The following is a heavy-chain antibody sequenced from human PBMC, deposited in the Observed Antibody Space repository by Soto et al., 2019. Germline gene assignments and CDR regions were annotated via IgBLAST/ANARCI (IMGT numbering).Heavy chain of an antibody. Sequence: EVQLVESGGGLVQPGGSLRLSCEASGFTFSGHDMHWVRQPTGGTLEWVPGIDTTGGTYYPGSVKGRFTISRENAKNSLYLQMNSLRVGDTAVYYCARRDFINIGYYYYYGMDVWGQGTTVTVSS. J-gene: IGHJ6*02. D-gene: IGHD3-10*01. V-gene: IGHV3-13*04. CDR3: ARRDFINIGYYYYYGMDV. CDR2: IDTTGGT. CDR1: GFTFSGHD.